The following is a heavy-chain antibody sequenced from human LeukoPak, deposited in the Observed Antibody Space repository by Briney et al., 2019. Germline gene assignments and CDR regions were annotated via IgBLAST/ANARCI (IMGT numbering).Heavy chain of an antibody. V-gene: IGHV4-59*10. D-gene: IGHD3-22*01. CDR2: VYTTGRS. CDR3: ARGGYDSGNDAFDI. J-gene: IGHJ3*02. CDR1: GFTFSSYS. Sequence: GSLRLSCAASGFTFSSYSMNWVRQPAGKGLEWIGIVYTTGRSIYNRSLRSRSTISVDKSQNQLSLKLNSVTAADTAVYYCARGGYDSGNDAFDIWGQGTMVTVSS.